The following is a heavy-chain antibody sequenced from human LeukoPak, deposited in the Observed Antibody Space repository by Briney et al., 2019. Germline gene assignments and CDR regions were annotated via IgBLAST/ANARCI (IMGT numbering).Heavy chain of an antibody. CDR1: GGTFSSYA. D-gene: IGHD6-6*01. CDR3: ARRSSSSGGFDY. CDR2: IIPIFGTA. V-gene: IGHV1-69*05. J-gene: IGHJ4*02. Sequence: SVKVSCKASGGTFSSYAISWVRQAPGRGLEWMGRIIPIFGTANYAQKFQGRVTITTDESTSTAYMELSSLRSEDTAVYYCARRSSSSGGFDYWGQGTLVTVSS.